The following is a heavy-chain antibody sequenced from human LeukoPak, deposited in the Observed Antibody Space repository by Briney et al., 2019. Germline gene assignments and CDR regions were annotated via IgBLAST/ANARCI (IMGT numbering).Heavy chain of an antibody. J-gene: IGHJ2*01. D-gene: IGHD5-18*01. CDR3: ARGQWIQLWSRRWYFDL. Sequence: PSETLSLTCTVSGGSISSGGYYWSWTRQPPGKGLEWIGEINHSGSTNYNPSLKSRVTISVDTSKNQFSLKLSSVTAADTAVYYCARGQWIQLWSRRWYFDLWGRGTLSLSPQ. CDR2: INHSGST. CDR1: GGSISSGGYY. V-gene: IGHV4-39*07.